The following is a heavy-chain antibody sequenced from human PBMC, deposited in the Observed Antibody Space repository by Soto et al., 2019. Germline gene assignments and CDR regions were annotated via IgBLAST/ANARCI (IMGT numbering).Heavy chain of an antibody. CDR3: VRTSLVVAAATREDY. CDR2: INSDGSST. CDR1: GFTFSSYW. Sequence: EVQLVESGGGLVQPGGSLSLSCAASGFTFSSYWMHWVRQAPGKGLVWVSRINSDGSSTSYADSVKGRFTISRDNAKNTLYMHMNSLRAEDTAVYYCVRTSLVVAAATREDYWGQGTLVTVSS. V-gene: IGHV3-74*01. J-gene: IGHJ4*02. D-gene: IGHD2-15*01.